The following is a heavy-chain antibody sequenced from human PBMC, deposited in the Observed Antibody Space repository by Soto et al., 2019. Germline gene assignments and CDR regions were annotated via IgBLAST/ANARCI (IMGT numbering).Heavy chain of an antibody. J-gene: IGHJ4*02. CDR1: GFTFSSYA. V-gene: IGHV3-23*01. CDR3: ARAPRAADY. Sequence: PGGSLRLSCAASGFTFSSYAMSWVLQAPGKGLEWVSAISGSGGSTYYADSVKGRFTISRDNSKNTVNLQMNSLRAEDTAVYYCARAPRAADYRGPGPQVTVSS. CDR2: ISGSGGST.